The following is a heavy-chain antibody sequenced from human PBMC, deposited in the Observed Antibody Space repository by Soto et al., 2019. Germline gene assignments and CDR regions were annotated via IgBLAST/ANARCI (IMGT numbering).Heavy chain of an antibody. CDR2: IWYDGSNK. CDR3: ARGIAMAFQH. Sequence: QVQLVESGGGVVQPGRSLRLSCAASGFTFSSYGMHWVRQAPGKGLEWVAVIWYDGSNKYYADSVKGRFTISRDNSKNTLYLQMNILRAEDTAVYYCARGIAMAFQHWGQGTLVTVSS. V-gene: IGHV3-33*01. CDR1: GFTFSSYG. J-gene: IGHJ1*01. D-gene: IGHD6-19*01.